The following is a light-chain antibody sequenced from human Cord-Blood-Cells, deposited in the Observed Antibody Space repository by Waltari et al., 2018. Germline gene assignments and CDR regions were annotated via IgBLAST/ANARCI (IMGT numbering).Light chain of an antibody. CDR3: QQYGSSPPIT. Sequence: EIVLTQSPGTLSLSPVERATLSCRASQSVSSSYLAWYQQKPGQAPRLLIYGASSRATGIPDRFSGSGSGTDFTLTISRLEPEDFAVYYCQQYGSSPPITFGGGTKVEIK. V-gene: IGKV3-20*01. CDR2: GAS. J-gene: IGKJ4*01. CDR1: QSVSSSY.